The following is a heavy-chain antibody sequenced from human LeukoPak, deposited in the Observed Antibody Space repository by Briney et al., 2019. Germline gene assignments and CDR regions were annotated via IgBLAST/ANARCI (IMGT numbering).Heavy chain of an antibody. D-gene: IGHD6-19*01. CDR3: ARAKQWLKAQDY. CDR1: GYTFTSYD. CDR2: MNPNSGNT. Sequence: GASVKASCKASGYTFTSYDINWVRQATGQGLEWMGWMNPNSGNTGYAQKFQGRVTMTRNTSISTAYMELSSLRSEDTAVYYCARAKQWLKAQDYWGQGTLVTVSS. V-gene: IGHV1-8*01. J-gene: IGHJ4*02.